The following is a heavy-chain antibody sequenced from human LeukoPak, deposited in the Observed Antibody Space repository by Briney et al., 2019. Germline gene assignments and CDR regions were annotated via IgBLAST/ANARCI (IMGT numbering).Heavy chain of an antibody. Sequence: ASVKVSCKASGYTFTSYYMHWVRQAPGQGLEWMGIINPSGGSTSYAQKFQGRVTMTRDMSTSTVYMELSSLRSEDTAVYYCARGVTTMIVVVTEFDYWGQGTLVTVSS. CDR1: GYTFTSYY. CDR2: INPSGGST. V-gene: IGHV1-46*01. D-gene: IGHD3-22*01. CDR3: ARGVTTMIVVVTEFDY. J-gene: IGHJ4*02.